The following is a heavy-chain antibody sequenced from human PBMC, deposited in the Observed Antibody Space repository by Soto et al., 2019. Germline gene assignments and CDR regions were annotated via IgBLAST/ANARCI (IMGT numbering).Heavy chain of an antibody. V-gene: IGHV5-51*01. J-gene: IGHJ5*02. D-gene: IGHD2-21*02. CDR3: ARQTWGGDCYSTVTFDL. CDR1: GFNFTTFW. CDR2: IFPGDSDT. Sequence: GASLKISCKGSGFNFTTFWIGWVRQMPGRGLEWMGIIFPGDSDTRYSPSFQGQVTISADKSINTAYLQWSSLKAPDSAFYYCARQTWGGDCYSTVTFDLWGQGTLVTVSS.